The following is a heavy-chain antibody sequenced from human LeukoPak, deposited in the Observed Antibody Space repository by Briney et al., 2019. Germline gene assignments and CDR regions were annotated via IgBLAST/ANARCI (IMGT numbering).Heavy chain of an antibody. D-gene: IGHD1-20*01. Sequence: GGSLRLSCAASGFTFDDYGMSWVRQAPGKGLEWVSGINWNGGSTGYADSVKGRFTISRDNSKNTLYLQMNSLRAEDTAVYYCAADNVWITGTTAGGYWGQGTLVTVSS. CDR2: INWNGGST. J-gene: IGHJ4*02. CDR3: AADNVWITGTTAGGY. V-gene: IGHV3-20*04. CDR1: GFTFDDYG.